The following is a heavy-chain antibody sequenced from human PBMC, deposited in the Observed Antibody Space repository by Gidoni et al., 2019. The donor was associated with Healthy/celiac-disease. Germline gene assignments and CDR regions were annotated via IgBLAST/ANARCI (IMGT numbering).Heavy chain of an antibody. CDR1: GFTFCDYG. D-gene: IGHD1-26*01. Sequence: EVQLVESGGGVVRPGGSLRLSCAASGFTFCDYGTSWVRKARGKGLGCVSGINWNGGSTGYADSVKGRFTISRDNAKNSLYLQMNSLRAEDTALYYCARDRTASGGDGLDYWGQGTLVTVSS. CDR2: INWNGGST. CDR3: ARDRTASGGDGLDY. J-gene: IGHJ4*02. V-gene: IGHV3-20*04.